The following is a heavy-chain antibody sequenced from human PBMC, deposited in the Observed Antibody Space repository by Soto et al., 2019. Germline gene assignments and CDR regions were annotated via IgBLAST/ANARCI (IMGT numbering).Heavy chain of an antibody. CDR1: GFTFSNAW. J-gene: IGHJ6*02. V-gene: IGHV3-15*07. Sequence: GGSLRLSCAASGFTFSNAWMNWVRQAPGKGLEWVGRIKSKTDGGTTDYAAPVKGRFTISRDDSKNTLYLQMNSLKTEETAVYYCTTVMSASRTESIAARPDVYSYYYYGVDVWGQGTTVTVSS. D-gene: IGHD6-6*01. CDR2: IKSKTDGGTT. CDR3: TTVMSASRTESIAARPDVYSYYYYGVDV.